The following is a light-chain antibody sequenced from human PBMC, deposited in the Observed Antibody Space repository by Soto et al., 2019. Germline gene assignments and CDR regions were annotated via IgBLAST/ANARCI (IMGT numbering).Light chain of an antibody. CDR1: QTISSW. J-gene: IGKJ5*01. Sequence: NPMTQSPSTLSGSVGDRVTITCRASQTISSWLAWYQQKPGKAPKLLIYKASTLKSGVPSRFSGSGSGTEFTLTISGLLPEDFAAYHCQQLYTLPFTFGHGTLLEIK. V-gene: IGKV1-5*03. CDR3: QQLYTLPFT. CDR2: KAS.